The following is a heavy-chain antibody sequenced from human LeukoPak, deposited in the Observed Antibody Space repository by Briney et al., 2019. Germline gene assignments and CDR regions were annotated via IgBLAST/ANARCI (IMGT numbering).Heavy chain of an antibody. CDR2: MNPSGST. CDR3: ARGRQDVTMIVVVMTAVSYYLDV. V-gene: IGHV4-34*01. D-gene: IGHD3-22*01. Sequence: PSETLSLTCAVYGGSFSGYYWTWIRQTPEKGREWIGEMNPSGSTNYNPSLKSRVTMSVDTSKDPFSRELSSVTAADTAVYYCARGRQDVTMIVVVMTAVSYYLDVWGKGTTVTVS. CDR1: GGSFSGYY. J-gene: IGHJ6*03.